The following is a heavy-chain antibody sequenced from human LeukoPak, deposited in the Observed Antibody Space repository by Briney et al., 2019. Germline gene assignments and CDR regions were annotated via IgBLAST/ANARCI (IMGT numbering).Heavy chain of an antibody. CDR2: ISYDGSNK. CDR3: PVVPAADYYYYYMDV. V-gene: IGHV3-30*03. Sequence: GGSLRLSCAASGFTFSSYGMHWVRQAPGKGLEWVAVISYDGSNKYYADSVKGRFTISRDNSKNTLYLQMNSLGAEDTAVYYCPVVPAADYYYYYMDVWGKGTTVTVSS. CDR1: GFTFSSYG. D-gene: IGHD2-2*01. J-gene: IGHJ6*03.